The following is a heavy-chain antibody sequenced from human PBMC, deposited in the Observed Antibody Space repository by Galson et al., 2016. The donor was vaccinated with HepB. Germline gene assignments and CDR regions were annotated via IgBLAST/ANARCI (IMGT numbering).Heavy chain of an antibody. J-gene: IGHJ3*02. D-gene: IGHD2-21*01. CDR3: ARDPVGESLRAWGGFDI. CDR1: GFTFSSYS. Sequence: SLRLSCAVSGFTFSSYSMDWVRQAPGKGLEWVSYITSSSSTIYYADSVKGRFTISRDNAKNSLYLQMNSLRDEDTAVYYCARDPVGESLRAWGGFDIWGQGTKVTVSS. CDR2: ITSSSSTI. V-gene: IGHV3-48*02.